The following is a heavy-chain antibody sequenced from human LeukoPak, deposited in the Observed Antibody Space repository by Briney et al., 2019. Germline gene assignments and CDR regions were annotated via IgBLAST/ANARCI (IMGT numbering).Heavy chain of an antibody. CDR2: ISWNSGSI. D-gene: IGHD4-17*01. CDR3: AKDISVDYGDYGAFDI. CDR1: GFTFDDYA. V-gene: IGHV3-9*01. Sequence: GRSLRLSCAASGFTFDDYAMHWVRQAPGKGLEWVSGISWNSGSIGYADSVKGRFTISRDNAKNSLYLQMNSLRAEDTALYYCAKDISVDYGDYGAFDIWGQGTMVTVSS. J-gene: IGHJ3*02.